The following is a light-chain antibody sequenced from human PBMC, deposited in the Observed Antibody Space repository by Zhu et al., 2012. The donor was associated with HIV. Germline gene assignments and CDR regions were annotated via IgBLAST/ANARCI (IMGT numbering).Light chain of an antibody. CDR1: RSVSSF. CDR2: DAS. J-gene: IGKJ4*01. CDR3: QQRSNWPLT. V-gene: IGKV3-11*01. Sequence: IALTQSPATLSLSPGERATVSCRASRSVSSFVAWYQQKPGQAPRLLIYDASKRATGIPARFSGSGSGTDFTLTISSLEPEDFALYYCQQRSNWPLTFGGGTKVEIK.